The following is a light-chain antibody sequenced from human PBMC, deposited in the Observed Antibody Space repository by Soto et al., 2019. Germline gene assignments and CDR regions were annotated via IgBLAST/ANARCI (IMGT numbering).Light chain of an antibody. J-gene: IGKJ2*01. CDR2: RAS. V-gene: IGKV3-15*01. CDR3: QQYSNWPYT. CDR1: QHVSSN. Sequence: EIVMTQSPATLSVSPGGSATLSCRASQHVSSNFAWYRQKPGQAPTLLIYRASTRATGIPARYSGSGSGTEFTITISSLQSEDFAVYYCQQYSNWPYTFGQGTKLEIK.